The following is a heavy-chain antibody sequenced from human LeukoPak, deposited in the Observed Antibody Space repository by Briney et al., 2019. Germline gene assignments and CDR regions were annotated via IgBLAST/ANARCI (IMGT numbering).Heavy chain of an antibody. Sequence: SETLSLTCTVSGDSMSYYYWNFIRQPAGKGLEWIGRIHTSGTTYYSASLKSRVSMSVDSSRNQFSLRLTSVTAADTAIYFCARGDYYDGGGRNWFDVWGQGALVTVSS. CDR1: GDSMSYYY. J-gene: IGHJ5*02. D-gene: IGHD3-16*01. CDR2: IHTSGTT. CDR3: ARGDYYDGGGRNWFDV. V-gene: IGHV4-4*07.